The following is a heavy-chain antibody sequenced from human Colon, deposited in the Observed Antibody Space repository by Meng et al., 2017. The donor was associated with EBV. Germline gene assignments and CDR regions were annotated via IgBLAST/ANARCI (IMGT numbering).Heavy chain of an antibody. Sequence: QLPLKQWAAGLLKPSETLSRSCAVYGGSFRDYYWTWIRHPPGKGLEWIGEIDHRGNTKYNPSLKSRVTISLDTSKKQFSLKVSSVTAADSAVYYCARRGPSGNFSPWSQGALVTVSS. J-gene: IGHJ5*02. CDR2: IDHRGNT. V-gene: IGHV4-34*01. D-gene: IGHD3-10*01. CDR3: ARRGPSGNFSP. CDR1: GGSFRDYY.